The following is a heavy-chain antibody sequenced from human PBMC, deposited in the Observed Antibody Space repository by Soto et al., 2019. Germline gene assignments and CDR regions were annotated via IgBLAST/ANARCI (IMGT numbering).Heavy chain of an antibody. CDR1: GFTFTSSA. Sequence: GASVKVSCKASGFTFTSSAMQWVRQARGQRLERIGWIVVGSGNTNYAQKFQERVTITRDMSTSTAYMELSSLRSEDTAVYYCAAGFAVSTEENYGSGSYYHYGPYYYYGMDVWGQGTTVTVS. D-gene: IGHD3-10*01. J-gene: IGHJ6*02. CDR2: IVVGSGNT. CDR3: AAGFAVSTEENYGSGSYYHYGPYYYYGMDV. V-gene: IGHV1-58*02.